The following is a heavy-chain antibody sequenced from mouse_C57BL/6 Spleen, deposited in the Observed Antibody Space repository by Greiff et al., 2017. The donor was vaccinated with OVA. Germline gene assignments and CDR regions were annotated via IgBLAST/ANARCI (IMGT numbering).Heavy chain of an antibody. J-gene: IGHJ2*01. CDR3: TRAIFTAVVATYYFDY. CDR2: ISSGGDYI. V-gene: IGHV5-9-1*02. D-gene: IGHD1-1*01. Sequence: EVKLVESGAGLVKPGGSLKLSCAASGFTFSSYAMSWVRQTPEKRLEWVAYISSGGDYIYYADTVTGRFTISRDNARNTQYLQISSLMSENTAMYYCTRAIFTAVVATYYFDYWGQGTTLTVSS. CDR1: GFTFSSYA.